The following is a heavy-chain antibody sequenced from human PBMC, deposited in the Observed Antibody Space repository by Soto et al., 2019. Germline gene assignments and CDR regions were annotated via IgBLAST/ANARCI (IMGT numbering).Heavy chain of an antibody. V-gene: IGHV4-34*01. J-gene: IGHJ4*02. CDR3: AGGTEGYNHFDS. D-gene: IGHD5-12*01. CDR1: GGSFSGHY. CDR2: ITHSGNT. Sequence: SETLSLTCAVSGGSFSGHYWNWIRQRPGQGLEWIGEITHSGNTNHSPSLKSRVTISRDTSKSQFSLMLKSVTAADTAIYYCAGGTEGYNHFDSWGQGTLVTSPQ.